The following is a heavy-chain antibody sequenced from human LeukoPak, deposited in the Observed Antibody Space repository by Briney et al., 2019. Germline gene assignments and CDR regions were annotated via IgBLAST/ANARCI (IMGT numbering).Heavy chain of an antibody. CDR2: ISYDGSNK. D-gene: IGHD4-11*01. CDR1: GFTFSSYA. CDR3: ARDPLGRVYSNYYFDY. V-gene: IGHV3-30-3*01. Sequence: QAGGPLRLSCAASGFTFSSYAMHWVRQAPGKGLEWVAVISYDGSNKYYADSVKGRFTISRDNSKNTLYLQMNSLRAEDTAVYYCARDPLGRVYSNYYFDYWGQGTLVTVSS. J-gene: IGHJ4*02.